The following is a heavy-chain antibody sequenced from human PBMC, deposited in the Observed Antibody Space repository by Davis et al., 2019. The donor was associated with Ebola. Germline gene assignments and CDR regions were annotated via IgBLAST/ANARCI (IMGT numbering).Heavy chain of an antibody. CDR2: IIPIFGTA. Sequence: SVKVSCKASGGTFSSYAISWVRQAPGQGLEWMGGIIPIFGTANYAQKFQGRVTITADKSTSTAYMELSSLRSEDTAVYYCANQGPYDFWSGSNYYYYGMDVWGQGTTVTVSS. J-gene: IGHJ6*02. CDR1: GGTFSSYA. V-gene: IGHV1-69*06. CDR3: ANQGPYDFWSGSNYYYYGMDV. D-gene: IGHD3-3*01.